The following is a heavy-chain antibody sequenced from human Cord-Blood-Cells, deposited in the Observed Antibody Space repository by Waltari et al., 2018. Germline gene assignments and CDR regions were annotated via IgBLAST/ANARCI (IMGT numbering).Heavy chain of an antibody. V-gene: IGHV1-2*04. Sequence: VQLVQSGAEVKKPGASVKVSCKPSGSTFPGYYVHWVRQAPGQGLEWMGWINPNSGGTNYAQKFQGWVTMTRDTSISTAYMELSRLRSDDTAVYYCAREVGSYDAFDIWGQGTMVTVSS. D-gene: IGHD1-26*01. CDR1: GSTFPGYY. J-gene: IGHJ3*02. CDR2: INPNSGGT. CDR3: AREVGSYDAFDI.